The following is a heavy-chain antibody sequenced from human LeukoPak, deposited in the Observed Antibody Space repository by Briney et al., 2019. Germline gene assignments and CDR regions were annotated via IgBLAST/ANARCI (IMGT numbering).Heavy chain of an antibody. CDR1: GFTFSSYS. V-gene: IGHV3-21*01. CDR2: ISSSSSYI. Sequence: GGSLRLSCAASGFTFSSYSMNWVRQAPGRGLEWVSSISSSSSYIYYADSVKGRFTISRDNAKNSLYLQMNSLRAEDTAVYYCARDLSVGTGTTDDYWGQGTLVTVSS. D-gene: IGHD1-14*01. J-gene: IGHJ4*02. CDR3: ARDLSVGTGTTDDY.